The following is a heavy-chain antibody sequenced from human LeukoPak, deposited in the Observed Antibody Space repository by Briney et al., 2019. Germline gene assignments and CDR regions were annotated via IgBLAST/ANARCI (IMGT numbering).Heavy chain of an antibody. V-gene: IGHV3-23*01. CDR3: AKEQFDCGGDCPADY. D-gene: IGHD2-21*02. CDR2: ISGSGGST. Sequence: GGSLRLTCAASGFTFSSHAMSWVRQAPGKGLEGVSAISGSGGSTYYADSVKGRFTISRDNSKNTLYLQMNSLRAEDTAVYYCAKEQFDCGGDCPADYWGQGTLVTVSS. J-gene: IGHJ4*02. CDR1: GFTFSSHA.